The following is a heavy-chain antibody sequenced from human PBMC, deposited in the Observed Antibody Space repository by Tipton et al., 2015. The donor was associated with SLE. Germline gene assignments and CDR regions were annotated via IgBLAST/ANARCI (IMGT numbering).Heavy chain of an antibody. CDR3: ARGLFGYYYYMDV. D-gene: IGHD3-16*01. J-gene: IGHJ6*03. Sequence: SLRLSCAASGFTFSSYAMSWVRQAPGKGLEWVSVIYSGGSSTYYADSVKGRFTISRDNSKNTLYLQMNSLRAEDTAVYYCARGLFGYYYYMDVWGKGTTVTVSS. V-gene: IGHV3-23*03. CDR2: IYSGGSST. CDR1: GFTFSSYA.